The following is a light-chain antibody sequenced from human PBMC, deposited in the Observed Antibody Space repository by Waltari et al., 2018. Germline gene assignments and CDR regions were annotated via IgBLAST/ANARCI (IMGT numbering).Light chain of an antibody. CDR3: QNHERLPAT. CDR1: QCGSKF. J-gene: IGKJ1*01. CDR2: AAS. V-gene: IGKV3-20*01. Sequence: CRASQCGSKFLAWYQQGPGPAPRHLIYAASTSGTGSPDGCSSSRSGTDFSLTISRLEPEDFAVYYCQNHERLPATFGQGTKVEIK.